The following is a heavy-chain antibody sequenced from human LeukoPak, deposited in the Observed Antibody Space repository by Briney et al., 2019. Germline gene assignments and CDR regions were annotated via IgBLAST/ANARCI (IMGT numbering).Heavy chain of an antibody. CDR1: GGTFSSYA. V-gene: IGHV1-69*05. CDR3: ARKYYYDSSGYPNWFDP. J-gene: IGHJ5*02. CDR2: IIPIFGTA. Sequence: SVKVSCKASGGTFSSYAISWVRQAPGQGLEWMGGIIPIFGTANYAQKFQGRVTITTDESTSTAYMELSSLRSEDTAVYYCARKYYYDSSGYPNWFDPWGQGTLVTVSS. D-gene: IGHD3-22*01.